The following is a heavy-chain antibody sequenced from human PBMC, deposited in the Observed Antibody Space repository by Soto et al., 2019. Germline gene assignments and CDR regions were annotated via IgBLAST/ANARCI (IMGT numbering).Heavy chain of an antibody. D-gene: IGHD4-17*01. Sequence: GGSLRLSCAASGFTFSSYSMNWVRQAPGKGLEWVSSISSSSSYIYYADSVKGRFTISRDNAKNSLYLQMNSLRAEDTAVYYCARDANGDYVFDYWGQGTLVTVSS. J-gene: IGHJ4*02. CDR3: ARDANGDYVFDY. CDR2: ISSSSSYI. V-gene: IGHV3-21*01. CDR1: GFTFSSYS.